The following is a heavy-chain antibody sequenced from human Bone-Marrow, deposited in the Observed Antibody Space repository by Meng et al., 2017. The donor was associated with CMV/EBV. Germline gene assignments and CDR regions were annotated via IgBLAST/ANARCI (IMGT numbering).Heavy chain of an antibody. D-gene: IGHD2-21*02. J-gene: IGHJ4*02. CDR2: ISSSGSTI. CDR3: ARESVRRISVVTAGYFDY. CDR1: GFTFSDYY. Sequence: GGSLRLSCAASGFTFSDYYMSWIRQAPGKGLEWVSYISSSGSTIYYADSVKGRFTISRDNAKNSLYLQMNSLRVEDTAVYYCARESVRRISVVTAGYFDYWGQGALVTVSS. V-gene: IGHV3-11*04.